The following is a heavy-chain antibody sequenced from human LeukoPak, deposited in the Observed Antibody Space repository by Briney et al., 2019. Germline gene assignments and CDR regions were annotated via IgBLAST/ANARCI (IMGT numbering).Heavy chain of an antibody. Sequence: PSETLSLTCTVSRGSISSYYWTWIRQPPGKGLEWIGYIYNRESTNYNPSLKSRVTISVDTSKSQFSLNLSSGTAADTAIYYCARALLRYDSSSRSLSWYFDLWGRGTLVTVSS. V-gene: IGHV4-59*01. CDR3: ARALLRYDSSSRSLSWYFDL. D-gene: IGHD3-22*01. CDR1: RGSISSYY. J-gene: IGHJ2*01. CDR2: IYNREST.